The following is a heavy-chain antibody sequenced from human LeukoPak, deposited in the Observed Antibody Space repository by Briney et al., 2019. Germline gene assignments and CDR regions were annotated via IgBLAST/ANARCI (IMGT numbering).Heavy chain of an antibody. CDR1: GFTFSNFW. D-gene: IGHD3-22*01. Sequence: TGGSLRLSCVGSGFTFSNFWMHWVRQAPGKGPVWVSRISNNGITTTDADSVRGRFTISRDNAKNTLYLQMNSLRAEDTAVYYCARAGEYYYDSSPPSDYWGQGTLVTVSS. CDR3: ARAGEYYYDSSPPSDY. V-gene: IGHV3-74*03. J-gene: IGHJ4*02. CDR2: ISNNGITT.